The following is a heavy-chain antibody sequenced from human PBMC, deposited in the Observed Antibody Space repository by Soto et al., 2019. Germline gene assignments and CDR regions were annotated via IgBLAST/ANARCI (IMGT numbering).Heavy chain of an antibody. Sequence: EVQLVESGGGLVQPGGSLRLSCTASGFTFRDYGRTWVSKAPGRGLEWVARIKPDESEKKYADSVKGRFSISRDNAKNSMYLQMDSLRGEDTAVYYCVRGGSNYASWGQGTLVTVSS. CDR2: IKPDESEK. V-gene: IGHV3-7*01. J-gene: IGHJ5*02. CDR1: GFTFRDYG. CDR3: VRGGSNYAS. D-gene: IGHD4-4*01.